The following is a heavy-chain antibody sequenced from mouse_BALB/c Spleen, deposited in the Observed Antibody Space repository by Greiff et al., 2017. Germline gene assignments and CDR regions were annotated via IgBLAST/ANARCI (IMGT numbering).Heavy chain of an antibody. CDR1: GYTFTSYV. CDR2: INPYNDGT. J-gene: IGHJ4*01. V-gene: IGHV1-14*01. D-gene: IGHD1-2*01. Sequence: VHVKQSGPELVKPGASVKMSCKASGYTFTSYVMHWVKQKPGQGLEWIGYINPYNDGTKYNEKFKGKATLTSDKSSSTAYMELSSLTSEDSAVYYCARWDYGYVDYYAMDYWGQGTSVTVSS. CDR3: ARWDYGYVDYYAMDY.